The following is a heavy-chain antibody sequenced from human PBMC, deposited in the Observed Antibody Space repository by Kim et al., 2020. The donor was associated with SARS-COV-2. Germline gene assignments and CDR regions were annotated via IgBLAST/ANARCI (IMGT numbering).Heavy chain of an antibody. J-gene: IGHJ4*02. CDR1: GFTFSSYS. CDR2: ISSSSSYI. Sequence: LSLPCAASGFTFSSYSMNWVRQAPGKGLEWVSSISSSSSYIYYADSVKGRFTISRDNAKNSLYLQMNSLRAEDTAVYYCARDPSARGSAYWGQGTLV. D-gene: IGHD3-16*01. V-gene: IGHV3-21*01. CDR3: ARDPSARGSAY.